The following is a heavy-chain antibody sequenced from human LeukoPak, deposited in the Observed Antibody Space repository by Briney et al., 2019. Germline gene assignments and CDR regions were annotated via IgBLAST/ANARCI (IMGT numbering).Heavy chain of an antibody. J-gene: IGHJ4*02. CDR3: ARSYDSSGYTTFAY. D-gene: IGHD3-22*01. Sequence: PSGTLSLTRSVSGGSISSYYWSWIRQPPGKGLEWIGNIYYSGSTNYNPSLKSRVTISVDTSKNQFSLKLSSVTAADTAVYYCARSYDSSGYTTFAYWGQGTLVTVSS. V-gene: IGHV4-59*12. CDR2: IYYSGST. CDR1: GGSISSYY.